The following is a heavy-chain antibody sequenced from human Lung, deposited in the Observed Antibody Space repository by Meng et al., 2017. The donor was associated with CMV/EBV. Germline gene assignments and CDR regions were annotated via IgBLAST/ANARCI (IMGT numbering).Heavy chain of an antibody. CDR1: GFTFSGYW. CDR3: GRDLTGERDE. Sequence: EVQRVGSGGWLVRPGGPLYFSCEDSGFTFSGYWMHWVRTVPGEGLVWVSRINEDGSFTSYAGSVKGRFTISRDNAKSTLYLQMNNLRVDDSGVYYCGRDLTGERDEWGQGTLVTVSS. J-gene: IGHJ4*02. D-gene: IGHD7-27*01. V-gene: IGHV3-74*03. CDR2: INEDGSFT.